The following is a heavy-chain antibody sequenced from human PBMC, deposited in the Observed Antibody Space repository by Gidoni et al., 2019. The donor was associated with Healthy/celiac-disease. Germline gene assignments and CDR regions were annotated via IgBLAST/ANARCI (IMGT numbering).Heavy chain of an antibody. CDR2: IYPGDSDT. CDR3: AGGTIFGVVINAFDI. Sequence: IPGKGLEWMGIIYPGDSDTRYSPSFQGQVTISADKSISTAYLQWSSLKASDTAMYYCAGGTIFGVVINAFDIWGQGTMVTVSS. J-gene: IGHJ3*02. V-gene: IGHV5-51*01. D-gene: IGHD3-3*01.